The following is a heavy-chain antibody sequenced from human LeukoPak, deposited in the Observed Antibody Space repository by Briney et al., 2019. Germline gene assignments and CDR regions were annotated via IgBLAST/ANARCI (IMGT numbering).Heavy chain of an antibody. CDR2: IKQDGSDK. D-gene: IGHD1-26*01. CDR1: GFTFSSYW. V-gene: IGHV3-7*05. Sequence: GGSLRLSCAASGFTFSSYWMRWVRQAPGKGLEWVANIKQDGSDKYYVDSVKGRFTISRDNAKNSLYLQMNSLRADDTAVYYCARGGNYALDYWGQGTLVTVSS. CDR3: ARGGNYALDY. J-gene: IGHJ4*02.